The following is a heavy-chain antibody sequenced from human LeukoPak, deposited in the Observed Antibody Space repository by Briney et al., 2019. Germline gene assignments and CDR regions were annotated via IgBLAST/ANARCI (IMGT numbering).Heavy chain of an antibody. CDR3: AKATGTLGN. Sequence: GGSLRLSCAASGFSVSDYWMHWVRQVPGKGLVWVSTISNSDDNTYYADSVKGRFTISRDNSKNTLYLQMNSLTAEDTAIYYCAKATGTLGNWGQGTLVTVSA. J-gene: IGHJ4*02. CDR2: ISNSDDNT. CDR1: GFSVSDYW. V-gene: IGHV3-23*01. D-gene: IGHD1-1*01.